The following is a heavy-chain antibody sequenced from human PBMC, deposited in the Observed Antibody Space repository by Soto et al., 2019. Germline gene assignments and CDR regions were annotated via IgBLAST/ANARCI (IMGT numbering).Heavy chain of an antibody. CDR3: AREGHYYDSSGYYFDY. Sequence: PSETLSLTCTVSGGSISSGGYYWSWIRQHPGKGLEWIGYIYYSGSTYYNPSLKSRVTISVDTSKNQFSLKLSSVTAADTAVYYCAREGHYYDSSGYYFDYWGQGTLVTVSS. V-gene: IGHV4-31*03. CDR1: GGSISSGGYY. J-gene: IGHJ4*02. CDR2: IYYSGST. D-gene: IGHD3-22*01.